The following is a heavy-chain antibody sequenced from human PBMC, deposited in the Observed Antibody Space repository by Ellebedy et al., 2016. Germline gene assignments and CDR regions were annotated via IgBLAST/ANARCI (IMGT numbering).Heavy chain of an antibody. D-gene: IGHD1-26*01. CDR3: ARNVVGATRGVDY. Sequence: GGSLRLXXAASGFTFSDYYMSWIRQAPGKGLEWVSYISSSSSYTNYADSVKGRFTISRDNAKNSLYLQMNSLRAEDTAVYYCARNVVGATRGVDYWGQGTLVTVSS. J-gene: IGHJ4*02. CDR2: ISSSSSYT. V-gene: IGHV3-11*03. CDR1: GFTFSDYY.